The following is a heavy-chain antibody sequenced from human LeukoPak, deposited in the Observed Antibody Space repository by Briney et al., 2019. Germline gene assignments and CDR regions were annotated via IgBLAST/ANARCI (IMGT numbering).Heavy chain of an antibody. CDR1: GGSISSSNW. CDR3: ATSPYSSSRYDY. V-gene: IGHV4-4*02. D-gene: IGHD6-13*01. Sequence: SGTLSLTCAVSGGSISSSNWWSWVRQPPGKGLEWIGEIYHSGSTNYNPSLKSRVTIPVDKSKNQFSLKLNSVTAADTDVYYCATSPYSSSRYDYWGQGTLVTVSS. CDR2: IYHSGST. J-gene: IGHJ4*02.